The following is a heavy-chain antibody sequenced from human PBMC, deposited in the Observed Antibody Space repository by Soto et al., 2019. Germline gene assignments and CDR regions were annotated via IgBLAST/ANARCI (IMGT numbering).Heavy chain of an antibody. Sequence: ASVKVSCKASGYTFTSYGISWVRQAPGQGLEWMGWISAYNGNTNYAQKLQGRVTMTTDTSTSTAYMELRSLRSDDTAVYYCARGYDFWSGYHYFDYWGQGTLVTVSS. CDR2: ISAYNGNT. J-gene: IGHJ4*02. D-gene: IGHD3-3*01. CDR1: GYTFTSYG. CDR3: ARGYDFWSGYHYFDY. V-gene: IGHV1-18*01.